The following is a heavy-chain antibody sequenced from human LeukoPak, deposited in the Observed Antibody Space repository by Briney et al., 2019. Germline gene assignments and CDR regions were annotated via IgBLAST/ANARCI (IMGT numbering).Heavy chain of an antibody. CDR3: ARAYYDFWGGYYSPDAFDI. D-gene: IGHD3-3*01. J-gene: IGHJ3*02. V-gene: IGHV4-59*01. CDR1: GGSISSYY. Sequence: PSETLSLTCTVSGGSISSYYWSWIRQPPGKGLEWIGYIYYSGSTNYNPSLKSRVTISVDTSKNQFSLKLSSVTAADTAVYYCARAYYDFWGGYYSPDAFDIWGQGTMVTVSS. CDR2: IYYSGST.